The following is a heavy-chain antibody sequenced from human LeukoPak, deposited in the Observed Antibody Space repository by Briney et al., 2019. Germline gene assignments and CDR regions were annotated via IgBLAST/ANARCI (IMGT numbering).Heavy chain of an antibody. Sequence: GGSLRLSCVASGFTFSSYWMTWVRQAPGKGLEWLANIKEDGSIQYYLDSVRGRFTISRDNAKTSVYLQLNSLRADDTAVYYCARDVWTGVAVSNYWGQGTLVTVSS. CDR3: ARDVWTGVAVSNY. CDR1: GFTFSSYW. J-gene: IGHJ4*02. D-gene: IGHD6-19*01. V-gene: IGHV3-7*01. CDR2: IKEDGSIQ.